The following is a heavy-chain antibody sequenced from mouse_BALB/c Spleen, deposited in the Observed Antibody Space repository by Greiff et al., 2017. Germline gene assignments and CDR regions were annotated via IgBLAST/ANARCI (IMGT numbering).Heavy chain of an antibody. CDR2: ISSGGSYT. CDR1: GFTFSSYG. Sequence: EVKLMESGGDLVKPGGSLKLSCAASGFTFSSYGMSWVRQTPDKRLEWVATISSGGSYTYYPDSVKGRFTISRDNAKNTLYLQMSSLKSEDTAMYYCARQRGNYYGSPLHYFDYWGQGTTLTVSS. D-gene: IGHD1-1*01. J-gene: IGHJ2*01. V-gene: IGHV5-6*01. CDR3: ARQRGNYYGSPLHYFDY.